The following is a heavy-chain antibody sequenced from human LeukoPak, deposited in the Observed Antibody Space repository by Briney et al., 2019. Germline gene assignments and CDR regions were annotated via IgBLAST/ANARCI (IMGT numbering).Heavy chain of an antibody. Sequence: GASVKVSCKASGGSFTKYTLRWVRQAPGQGLEWMGGIIPIFGAANYAQKFRGRLTVTADESTTTAYMELNSLTSEDTAVYFCATDELTGQLVFWGQGTRVTVSS. V-gene: IGHV1-69*13. CDR1: GGSFTKYT. CDR3: ATDELTGQLVF. J-gene: IGHJ4*02. CDR2: IIPIFGAA. D-gene: IGHD1-7*01.